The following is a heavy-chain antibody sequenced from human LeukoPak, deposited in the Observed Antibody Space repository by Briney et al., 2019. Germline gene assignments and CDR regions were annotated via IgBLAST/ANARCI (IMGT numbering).Heavy chain of an antibody. V-gene: IGHV3-30*18. J-gene: IGHJ3*02. CDR3: AEDHAGRAFDI. Sequence: PGRSLRLSCTASGFTFSNYGMHWVRQAPGKGLEWVAVISYDGSNKYYADSVKGRFTISRDNSKNTLYLQMNSLRAEDTALYYCAEDHAGRAFDIWGQGTMVAVSS. CDR1: GFTFSNYG. CDR2: ISYDGSNK.